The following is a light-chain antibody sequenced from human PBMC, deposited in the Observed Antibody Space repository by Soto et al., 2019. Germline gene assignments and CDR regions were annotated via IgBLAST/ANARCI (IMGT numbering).Light chain of an antibody. CDR3: ATWEDNLTARV. Sequence: QSMLIQPPSASATPGQMVTVSCSGSSSNVGNNYVYWFQQLPGAAPKLLIYRDSQRPSGVPDRFSGSKSGTSASLAISGLQSEDEAVYYCATWEDNLTARVFGGGTQMTVL. CDR1: SSNVGNNY. CDR2: RDS. V-gene: IGLV1-47*01. J-gene: IGLJ3*02.